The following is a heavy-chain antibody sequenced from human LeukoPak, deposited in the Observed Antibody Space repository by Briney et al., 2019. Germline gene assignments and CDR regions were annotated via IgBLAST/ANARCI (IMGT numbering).Heavy chain of an antibody. D-gene: IGHD3-22*01. J-gene: IGHJ3*02. CDR2: IYSGGST. CDR3: AKHYYDSSGYRALSAFDI. CDR1: GFTVSSNY. V-gene: IGHV3-53*01. Sequence: PGGSLRLSCAASGFTVSSNYMSWVRQAPGKGLEWVSVIYSGGSTYYADSVKGRFTISRDNSKNTLYLQMNSLRAEDTAVYYCAKHYYDSSGYRALSAFDIWGQGTVVTVSS.